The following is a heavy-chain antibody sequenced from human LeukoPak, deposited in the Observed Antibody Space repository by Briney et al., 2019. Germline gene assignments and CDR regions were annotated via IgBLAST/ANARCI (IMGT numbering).Heavy chain of an antibody. J-gene: IGHJ4*02. CDR2: IGATGTTK. CDR3: AREYQGDGYNYFDS. Sequence: PGGSLRLSCAASGFTFSGYSMNWVRQTPGKGLEWISYIGATGTTKYYVDSVKGRFTISRDNAKSSLFLQMNSLRAEDTAVYYCAREYQGDGYNYFDSWGQGTLVTVSS. V-gene: IGHV3-48*01. D-gene: IGHD5-24*01. CDR1: GFTFSGYS.